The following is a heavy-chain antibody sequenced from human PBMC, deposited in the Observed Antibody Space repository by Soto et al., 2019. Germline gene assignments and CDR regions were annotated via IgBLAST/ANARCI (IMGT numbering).Heavy chain of an antibody. D-gene: IGHD2-15*01. CDR3: ARALVEVPAHPRLDAFDL. Sequence: EIQLVESGGGLIQAGGSMRLSCAASGFIVRDNFMIWVRQAPGKGLEWVSALYRGGVAYYADAVKGRFIISRDNPEYTLYLQMTSLRADDSAIYYCARALVEVPAHPRLDAFDLWGQGIVVTAS. V-gene: IGHV3-53*01. J-gene: IGHJ3*01. CDR2: LYRGGVA. CDR1: GFIVRDNF.